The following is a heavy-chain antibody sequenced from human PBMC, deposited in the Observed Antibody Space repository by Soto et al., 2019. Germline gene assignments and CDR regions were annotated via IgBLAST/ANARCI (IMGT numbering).Heavy chain of an antibody. CDR2: ITNNGGT. V-gene: IGHV4-39*01. Sequence: SETLSLTCSVSGDSISRSIYNWGWIRQSPGEGLEWIASITNNGGTQYNPSLKSRVTIFVDTSKNESSLKVTSVTAADTGVYFCASRYAPSEFDHWGQGSLVTVSS. D-gene: IGHD2-2*01. CDR3: ASRYAPSEFDH. CDR1: GDSISRSIYN. J-gene: IGHJ4*02.